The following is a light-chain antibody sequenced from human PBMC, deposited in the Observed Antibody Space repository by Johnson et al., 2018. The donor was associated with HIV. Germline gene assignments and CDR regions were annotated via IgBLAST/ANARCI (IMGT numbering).Light chain of an antibody. CDR2: ENN. J-gene: IGLJ1*01. CDR1: NSNIGNNY. Sequence: QSVLTQPPSVSAATGQKVTISCSGSNSNIGNNYVSWYQQLPGTAPKLLIYENNKRPSGIPDRFSGSKSGTSATLGIAGLQTGDEADYYCGTWDNSLSTGAVFGTGTKVTVL. CDR3: GTWDNSLSTGAV. V-gene: IGLV1-51*02.